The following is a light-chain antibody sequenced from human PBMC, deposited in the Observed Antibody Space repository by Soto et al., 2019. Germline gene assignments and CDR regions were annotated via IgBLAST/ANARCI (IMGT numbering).Light chain of an antibody. J-gene: IGKJ1*01. CDR1: QSVSSSY. CDR3: QQYGSSRT. V-gene: IGKV3-20*01. Sequence: EIVLTQSPGTLSLSPGERATLSCRASQSVSSSYLAWYQQKPGQAPRLLIYAASSRATGIPDRFSGSGSGTDFTLTISRLEPEDFAEYYCQQYGSSRTFGQGTKVEIK. CDR2: AAS.